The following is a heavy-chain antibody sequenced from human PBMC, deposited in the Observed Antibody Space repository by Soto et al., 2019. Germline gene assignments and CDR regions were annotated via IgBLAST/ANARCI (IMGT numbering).Heavy chain of an antibody. V-gene: IGHV3-64D*06. CDR1: GFTFSNYA. Sequence: PGGSLRLSCSVSGFTFSNYAMHWARQAPGKGLEYVSGITSDGDSTWHADSVKDRFTISRGNSKNTLFLQMSSLRVEDTAIYFCVKGNQLLRYYFEFWGPGTLVTVSS. CDR3: VKGNQLLRYYFEF. J-gene: IGHJ4*01. D-gene: IGHD2-15*01. CDR2: ITSDGDST.